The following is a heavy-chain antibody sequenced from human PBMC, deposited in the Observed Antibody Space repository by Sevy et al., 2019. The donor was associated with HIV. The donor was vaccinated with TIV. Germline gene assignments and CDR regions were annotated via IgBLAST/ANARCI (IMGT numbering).Heavy chain of an antibody. Sequence: ASVKVSCMASGYTFTSYGISWVRQAPGQGLEWMGWISAYNGNTNYAQKLQGRVTMTTDTSTSTAYMELRSLRSDDTAVYYCARDRPYYYGSGSYYIDYYYYGMDVWGQGTTVTVSS. V-gene: IGHV1-18*01. CDR2: ISAYNGNT. CDR1: GYTFTSYG. J-gene: IGHJ6*02. CDR3: ARDRPYYYGSGSYYIDYYYYGMDV. D-gene: IGHD3-10*01.